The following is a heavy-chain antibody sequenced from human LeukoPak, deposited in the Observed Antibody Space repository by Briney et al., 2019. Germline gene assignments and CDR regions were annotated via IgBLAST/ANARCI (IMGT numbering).Heavy chain of an antibody. D-gene: IGHD3-10*01. CDR3: AKDADFARIYYYFDS. CDR2: VWNDGSNK. CDR1: GYTFSRYG. J-gene: IGHJ4*02. Sequence: GGSLRLSCVGSGYTFSRYGMHWVRQAPGRGLEWVAVVWNDGSNKYYADSVKGRFTISRDNSKGTLYLEMNSLRAEDTAIYYCAKDADFARIYYYFDSWGQGTLVTVSS. V-gene: IGHV3-33*06.